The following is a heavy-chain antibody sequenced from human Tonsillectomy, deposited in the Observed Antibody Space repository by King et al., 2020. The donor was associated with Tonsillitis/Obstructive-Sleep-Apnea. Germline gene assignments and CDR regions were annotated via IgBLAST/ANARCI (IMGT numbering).Heavy chain of an antibody. CDR1: GFTFIRYA. V-gene: IGHV3-23*04. Sequence: VQLVESGGGSVQPGGSLRLSCAASGFTFIRYAMTWVRQAPGKGLEWVSSISDNGAGTHYADSVKGRFTISRDNSKNTLYLQKNSLRVDDTAVYYCAGGPAGADYYYMDVWGKGTTVTVSS. CDR3: AGGPAGADYYYMDV. J-gene: IGHJ6*03. D-gene: IGHD6-19*01. CDR2: ISDNGAGT.